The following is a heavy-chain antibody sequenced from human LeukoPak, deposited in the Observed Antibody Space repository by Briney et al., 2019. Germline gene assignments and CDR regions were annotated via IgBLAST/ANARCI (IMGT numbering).Heavy chain of an antibody. CDR1: GGSISSGSYY. CDR2: IYTSGSP. J-gene: IGHJ3*01. CDR3: ARDVVGFNYGSAFDV. Sequence: SETLSLTCTVSGGSISSGSYYCSWIRQPAGKGLEWIGRIYTSGSPNYNPSLKSRVTISVGRSKNQFSLKLTSVTAADTAVYYCARDVVGFNYGSAFDVWGQGTMVTVSS. V-gene: IGHV4-61*02. D-gene: IGHD3-10*01.